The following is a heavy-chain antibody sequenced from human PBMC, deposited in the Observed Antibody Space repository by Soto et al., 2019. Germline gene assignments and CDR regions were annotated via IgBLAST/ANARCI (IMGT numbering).Heavy chain of an antibody. J-gene: IGHJ6*02. V-gene: IGHV1-8*01. CDR2: MNPNRGNT. CDR3: ARWPDGYYYYGMDV. CDR1: GYTFTSYD. Sequence: QVQLVQSGAEVKKPGASVKVSCKASGYTFTSYDINWVRQATGQGLEWMGWMNPNRGNTGYAQKFKGRVTMTRNTSISTAYMELSSLRSEDTAVYYCARWPDGYYYYGMDVWGQGTTVTVSS.